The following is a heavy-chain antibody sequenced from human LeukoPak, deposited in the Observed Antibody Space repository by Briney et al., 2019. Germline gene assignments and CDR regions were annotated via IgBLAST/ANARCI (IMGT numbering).Heavy chain of an antibody. CDR2: IYYSGST. D-gene: IGHD2-21*02. V-gene: IGHV4-39*02. J-gene: IGHJ4*02. CDR1: GGSISSSSYY. Sequence: SETLSLTCTVSGGSISSSSYYWGWIRQPPGKGLEWIGSIYYSGSTYYNPSLKSRVTISVDTSKNQFSLKLSSVTAADTAVYYCAREVTSQYYFDYWGQGTLVTVSS. CDR3: AREVTSQYYFDY.